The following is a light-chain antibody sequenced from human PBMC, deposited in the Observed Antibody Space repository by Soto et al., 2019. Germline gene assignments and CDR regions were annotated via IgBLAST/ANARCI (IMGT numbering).Light chain of an antibody. CDR1: QSISSY. CDR2: AAS. V-gene: IGKV1-39*01. CDR3: QLSDSSLT. Sequence: QMTQSPSSLSASVGDRFTITCRASQSISSYLSWYQQTPGKAPXXLIYAASSLQSGVPSRFSGSASGTDFTLTISSLQPEDFATYYCQLSDSSLTFGQGTRLEIK. J-gene: IGKJ5*01.